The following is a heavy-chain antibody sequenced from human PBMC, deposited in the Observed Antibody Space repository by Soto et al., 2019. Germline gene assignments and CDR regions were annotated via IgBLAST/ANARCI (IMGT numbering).Heavy chain of an antibody. V-gene: IGHV4-31*01. Sequence: QVQLQESGPGLVKPSQTLSLTCTVSGGSISSGGYYWSWIRQHPGKGLEWSRYIYYSGSTHYNPSLKSLATISVDPSKNQFALKLSSVTAADTAVYYCARETYDYYGMDVWGQGTTVTVSS. CDR2: IYYSGST. J-gene: IGHJ6*02. CDR1: GGSISSGGYY. CDR3: ARETYDYYGMDV.